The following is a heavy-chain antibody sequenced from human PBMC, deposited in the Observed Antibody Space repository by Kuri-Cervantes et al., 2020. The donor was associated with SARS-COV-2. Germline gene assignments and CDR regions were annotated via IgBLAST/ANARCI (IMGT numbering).Heavy chain of an antibody. CDR3: ARDNYQTGPLES. J-gene: IGHJ4*02. CDR2: IKQDGSEK. CDR1: GFSFSTFA. V-gene: IGHV3-7*01. D-gene: IGHD3-9*01. Sequence: GESLKISCAASGFSFSTFAMRWVRQAPGKGLEWVANIKQDGSEKYYVDSVKGRFTIARDNAKSSLYLQMNSLRAEDTAVYYCARDNYQTGPLESWGQGTLVTVSS.